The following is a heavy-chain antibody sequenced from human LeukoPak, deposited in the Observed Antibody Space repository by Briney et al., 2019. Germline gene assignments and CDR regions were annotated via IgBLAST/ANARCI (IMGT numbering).Heavy chain of an antibody. CDR2: IKQDGSEK. V-gene: IGHV3-7*03. CDR3: AKDGGEYYDILTGYYPRLYYMDV. D-gene: IGHD3-9*01. Sequence: GGSLRLSCAASGFTFSSYWMSWVRQAPGKGLEWVANIKQDGSEKYYVDSVKGRFTISRDISKNTLYLQMNSLGAEDTAVYYCAKDGGEYYDILTGYYPRLYYMDVWGKGTTVTISS. CDR1: GFTFSSYW. J-gene: IGHJ6*03.